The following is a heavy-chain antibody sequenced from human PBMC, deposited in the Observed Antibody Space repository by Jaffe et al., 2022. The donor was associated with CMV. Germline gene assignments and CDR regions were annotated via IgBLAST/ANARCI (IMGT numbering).Heavy chain of an antibody. CDR3: ARGRGFGYGSWAFFDY. V-gene: IGHV4-59*01. CDR2: IYYTGST. Sequence: QVQLQESGPGLVKPSETLSLTCAVSDGSMSSYYWSWIRQSPGKGLEWIGYIYYTGSTNYKPSLKSRLTISLDTSKNQFSLELRSVTAADTALYFCARGRGFGYGSWAFFDYWGQGILVTVSS. CDR1: DGSMSSYY. J-gene: IGHJ4*02. D-gene: IGHD3-10*01.